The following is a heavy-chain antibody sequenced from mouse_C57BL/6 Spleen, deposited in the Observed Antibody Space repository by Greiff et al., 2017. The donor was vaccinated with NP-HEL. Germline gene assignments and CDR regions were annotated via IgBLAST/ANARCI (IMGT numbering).Heavy chain of an antibody. J-gene: IGHJ2*01. D-gene: IGHD2-3*01. CDR2: INPNNGGT. CDR3: AREGDIYDGYYLYYFDY. V-gene: IGHV1-22*01. Sequence: VQLQQSGPELVKPGASVKMSCKASGYTFTDYNMHWVKQSHGKSLEWIGYINPNNGGTSYNQKFKGKATLTVNKSSSTAYMELRSLTSEDSAVYYCAREGDIYDGYYLYYFDYWGQGTTLTVSS. CDR1: GYTFTDYN.